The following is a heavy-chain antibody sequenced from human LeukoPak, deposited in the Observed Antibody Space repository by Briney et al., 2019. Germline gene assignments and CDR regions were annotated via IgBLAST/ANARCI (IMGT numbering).Heavy chain of an antibody. Sequence: PGGSLRLSCAASGFTFSSYTMHWVRQAPGQGLEWVAVISNDGSNKYYADSVKGRFTISRDNSKNTLYLQMNSLRAEDTAVYYCARERGANYKYGDNGPRGYYGLDVWGQGTTVTVSS. V-gene: IGHV3-30-3*01. D-gene: IGHD3/OR15-3a*01. CDR3: ARERGANYKYGDNGPRGYYGLDV. J-gene: IGHJ6*02. CDR2: ISNDGSNK. CDR1: GFTFSSYT.